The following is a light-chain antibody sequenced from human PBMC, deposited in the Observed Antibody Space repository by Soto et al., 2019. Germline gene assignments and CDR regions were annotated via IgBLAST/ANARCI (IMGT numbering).Light chain of an antibody. V-gene: IGKV3-11*01. Sequence: EIVLTQSPATLSLSPGERATLSCRASQSVSSYLAGYQQKAGQAPRLLIYDASNRATGIPARFSGSGSGTDFTLTISSLEPEDFAVYHCQQRSSWPFTFGPGTKVDIK. CDR1: QSVSSY. CDR3: QQRSSWPFT. J-gene: IGKJ3*01. CDR2: DAS.